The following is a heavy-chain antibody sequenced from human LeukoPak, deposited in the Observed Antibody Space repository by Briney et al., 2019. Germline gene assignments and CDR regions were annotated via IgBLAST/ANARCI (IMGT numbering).Heavy chain of an antibody. V-gene: IGHV1-8*01. J-gene: IGHJ6*03. CDR1: GYTFTSYD. Sequence: ASVKVSCKASGYTFTSYDINWVRRATGQGLEWMGWMNPNSGNTGYAQKFQGRVTMTRNTSISTTYMELSSLRSEDTAVYYCARGGFPDCSSTSCPSPYYYYMDVWGKGTTVTVSS. D-gene: IGHD2-2*01. CDR2: MNPNSGNT. CDR3: ARGGFPDCSSTSCPSPYYYYMDV.